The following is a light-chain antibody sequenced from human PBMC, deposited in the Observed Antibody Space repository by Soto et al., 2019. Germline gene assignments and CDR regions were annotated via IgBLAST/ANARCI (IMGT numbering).Light chain of an antibody. J-gene: IGKJ2*01. CDR3: QQYNKWPRT. CDR1: QSVSSN. CDR2: GAS. Sequence: EMVMTQSPATLSVSPGERATLSCRASQSVSSNLAWYQQKPGQAPRLLIYGASTRATGIPARFSGSGSGTEFTLTISSLQSEDFAVYNCQQYNKWPRTFGQGTKVDIK. V-gene: IGKV3-15*01.